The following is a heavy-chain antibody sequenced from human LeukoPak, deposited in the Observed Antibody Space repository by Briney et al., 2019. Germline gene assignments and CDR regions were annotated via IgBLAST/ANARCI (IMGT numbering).Heavy chain of an antibody. Sequence: GGSLRLSCTASGFTFGDYAMSWVRQAPGKGLEWVGFIRSKAYGGTTEYAASVKGRFTISRDDSKSIAYLQMNSLKTEDTAVYYCTTTPYYYDSSGIGHYYYYYYMDVWGKGTTVTVSS. CDR1: GFTFGDYA. V-gene: IGHV3-49*04. CDR3: TTTPYYYDSSGIGHYYYYYYMDV. J-gene: IGHJ6*03. D-gene: IGHD3-22*01. CDR2: IRSKAYGGTT.